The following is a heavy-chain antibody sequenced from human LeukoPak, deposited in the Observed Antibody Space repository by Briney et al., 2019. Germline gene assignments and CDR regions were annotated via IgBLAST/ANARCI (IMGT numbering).Heavy chain of an antibody. CDR1: GFTFSDYY. Sequence: GGSLRLSCAASGFTFSDYYMSWIRQAPGKGLEWDSFISSSGSIIYYADSVKGRFTISRDNAKNSLYLQMNSLRAEDTAVYYCAKADSGHLTGGSCYFDYWGQGALVTVSS. D-gene: IGHD1-14*01. CDR3: AKADSGHLTGGSCYFDY. V-gene: IGHV3-11*04. CDR2: ISSSGSII. J-gene: IGHJ4*02.